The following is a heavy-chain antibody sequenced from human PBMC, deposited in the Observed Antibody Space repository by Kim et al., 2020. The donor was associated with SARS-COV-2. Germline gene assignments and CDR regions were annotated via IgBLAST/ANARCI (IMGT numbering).Heavy chain of an antibody. V-gene: IGHV4-39*01. CDR1: GDSINIGSYY. Sequence: SETLSLTCAVSGDSINIGSYYWAWIRQPPGKGLEWIGRIYYSGGTFYKSSLRGRATLSVDTSKNQFSLTLTSLTAEDTALYYCARGAVEASAYDHWGQGPVVTVSS. D-gene: IGHD1-26*01. J-gene: IGHJ5*02. CDR3: ARGAVEASAYDH. CDR2: IYYSGGT.